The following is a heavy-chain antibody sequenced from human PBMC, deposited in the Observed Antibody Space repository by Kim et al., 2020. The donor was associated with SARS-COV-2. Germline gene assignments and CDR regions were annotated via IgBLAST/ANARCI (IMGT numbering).Heavy chain of an antibody. CDR3: ARGRFFDWLFPMDV. D-gene: IGHD3-9*01. Sequence: NPSLKSRLTKSVDTSKNQFSLKLSSVTAADTAVYFCARGRFFDWLFPMDVWGQGTTVTVSS. J-gene: IGHJ6*02. V-gene: IGHV4-31*02.